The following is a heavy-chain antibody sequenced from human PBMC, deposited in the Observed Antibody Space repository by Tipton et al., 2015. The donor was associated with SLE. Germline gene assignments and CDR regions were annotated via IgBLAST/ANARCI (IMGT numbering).Heavy chain of an antibody. CDR3: ARDSLGSSYYFDY. D-gene: IGHD1-26*01. V-gene: IGHV6-1*01. CDR2: TYYRSKWYN. J-gene: IGHJ4*02. Sequence: GLVKHSQTLSLTCAISGDSVSRNSAAWNWIRQSPSRGLEWLGRTYYRSKWYNEYAVSVKSRITINPDTSKNQLSLQLSSLTPEDTAVYYCARDSLGSSYYFDYWSQGTLVTVSS. CDR1: GDSVSRNSAA.